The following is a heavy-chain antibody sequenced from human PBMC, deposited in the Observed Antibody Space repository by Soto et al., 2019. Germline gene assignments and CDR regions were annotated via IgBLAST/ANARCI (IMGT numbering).Heavy chain of an antibody. D-gene: IGHD5-18*01. CDR2: ISGSGGST. CDR1: GFTFSSYA. J-gene: IGHJ3*02. Sequence: PGGSLRLSCAASGFTFSSYAMSWVRQAPGKGLEWVSAISGSGGSTYYADSVKGRFAISRDNSKNTLYLQMNSLRAEDTAVYYCVKDLDEIQLWPSGLFDIWGKGTMVTVSS. V-gene: IGHV3-23*01. CDR3: VKDLDEIQLWPSGLFDI.